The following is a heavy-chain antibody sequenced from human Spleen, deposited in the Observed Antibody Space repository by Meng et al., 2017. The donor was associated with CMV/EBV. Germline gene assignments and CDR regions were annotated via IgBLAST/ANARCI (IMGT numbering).Heavy chain of an antibody. CDR3: ARGVRSYFDY. D-gene: IGHD3-10*01. CDR2: IYYSGST. CDR1: GGSISSSSYY. Sequence: GSLRLSCTVSGGSISSSSYYWGWIRQPPGKGLEWIGSIYYSGSTYYNPSLKSRVTISVDTSKNQFSLKLSSVTAADTAVYYCARGVRSYFDYWGQGTLVTVSS. J-gene: IGHJ4*02. V-gene: IGHV4-39*07.